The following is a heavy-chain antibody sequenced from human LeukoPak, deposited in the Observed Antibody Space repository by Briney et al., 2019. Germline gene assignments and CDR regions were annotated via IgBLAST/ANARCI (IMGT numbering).Heavy chain of an antibody. CDR1: GFTVSSNS. CDR3: ARDRGSYLDV. V-gene: IGHV3-53*01. CDR2: IYSDNT. J-gene: IGHJ6*03. Sequence: PGGSLRLSCTVSGFTVSSNSMSWVRQAPGKGLEWVSFIYSDNTHYSDSVKGRFTISRDNSKNTLYLQMNSLRAGDTAVYYCARDRGSYLDVWGKGTTVTISS. D-gene: IGHD3-16*01.